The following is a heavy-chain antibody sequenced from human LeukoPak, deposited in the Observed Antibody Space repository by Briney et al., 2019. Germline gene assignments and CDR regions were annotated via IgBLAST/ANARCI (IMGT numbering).Heavy chain of an antibody. Sequence: GGSLRLSCAASGFTFSSYAMSWVRQAPGKGLEWVSAISGSGGSTYYADSVKGRFTISRDNSKNTLYLQMNSLRAEDTAVYYCAKDFSIAAAGDTTFDYWGQGTLVTVSS. CDR1: GFTFSSYA. CDR2: ISGSGGST. D-gene: IGHD6-13*01. J-gene: IGHJ4*02. CDR3: AKDFSIAAAGDTTFDY. V-gene: IGHV3-23*01.